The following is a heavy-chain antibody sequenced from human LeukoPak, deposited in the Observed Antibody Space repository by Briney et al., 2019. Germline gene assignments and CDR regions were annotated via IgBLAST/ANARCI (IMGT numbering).Heavy chain of an antibody. CDR1: GFTFSSYG. CDR2: ISYDGSNK. J-gene: IGHJ4*02. D-gene: IGHD4-17*01. V-gene: IGHV3-30*18. Sequence: GGSLRLSCAASGFTFSSYGMHWVRQAPGKGLEWVAVISYDGSNKYYADSVKGRFTISRDNSKNTLYLQMNSPRAEDTAVYYCAKAYGDYVGYFDYWGQGTLVTVSS. CDR3: AKAYGDYVGYFDY.